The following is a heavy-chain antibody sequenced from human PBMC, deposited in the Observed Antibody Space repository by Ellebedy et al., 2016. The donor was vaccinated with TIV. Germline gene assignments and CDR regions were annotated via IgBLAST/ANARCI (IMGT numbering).Heavy chain of an antibody. CDR3: ARDQGWATPGSTRFDY. CDR1: GFTFSSYA. CDR2: IKQEGYEQ. Sequence: GESLKISCAASGFTFSSYAMSWVRQTPGKGLEWVASIKQEGYEQSYVDSVEGRFTISRDNAKSSLYLQMNSLRAEDTAVYYCARDQGWATPGSTRFDYWGQGTLVTVSS. J-gene: IGHJ4*02. D-gene: IGHD3-10*01. V-gene: IGHV3-7*01.